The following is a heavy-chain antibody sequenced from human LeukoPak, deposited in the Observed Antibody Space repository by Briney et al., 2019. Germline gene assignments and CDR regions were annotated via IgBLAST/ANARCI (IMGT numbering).Heavy chain of an antibody. Sequence: GGSLRLSCAASGSTFSSYSMNWVRQAPGKGLEWVSSISSSSSYIYYADSVKGRFTISRDNAKNSLYLQMNSLRAEDTAVYYCARDGDIVVVPAANFFGFDGFDPWGQGTLVTVSS. CDR2: ISSSSSYI. J-gene: IGHJ5*02. CDR1: GSTFSSYS. D-gene: IGHD2-2*01. CDR3: ARDGDIVVVPAANFFGFDGFDP. V-gene: IGHV3-21*01.